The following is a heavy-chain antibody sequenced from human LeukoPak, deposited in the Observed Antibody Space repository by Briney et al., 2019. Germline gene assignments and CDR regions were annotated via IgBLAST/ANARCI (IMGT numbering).Heavy chain of an antibody. CDR2: IYYSGST. Sequence: PSETPSLTCTVSGGSISSYYWSWIRQPPGKGLEWIGYIYYSGSTNYNPSLKSRVTISVDTSKNQFSLKLSSVTAADTAVYYCARVPLIAADAFDIWGQGTLVTVSS. D-gene: IGHD6-13*01. J-gene: IGHJ3*02. V-gene: IGHV4-59*01. CDR3: ARVPLIAADAFDI. CDR1: GGSISSYY.